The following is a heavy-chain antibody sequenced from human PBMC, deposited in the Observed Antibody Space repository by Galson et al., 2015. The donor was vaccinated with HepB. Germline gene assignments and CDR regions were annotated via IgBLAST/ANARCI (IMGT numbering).Heavy chain of an antibody. D-gene: IGHD3-22*01. CDR3: ARGSTHYYDSSGYPY. CDR2: IIPIFGTA. J-gene: IGHJ4*02. Sequence: SVKVSCKASGGTFSSYAISWVRQAPGQGLEWMGGIIPIFGTANYAQKFQGRVTITADKSTSTAYMELSSLRSEDTAVYYCARGSTHYYDSSGYPYWGQGTLVTVSS. CDR1: GGTFSSYA. V-gene: IGHV1-69*06.